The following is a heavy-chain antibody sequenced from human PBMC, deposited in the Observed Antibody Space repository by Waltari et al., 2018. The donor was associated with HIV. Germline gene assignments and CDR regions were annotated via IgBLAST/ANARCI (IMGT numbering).Heavy chain of an antibody. D-gene: IGHD3-22*01. CDR1: GGSISSSSHY. CDR2: IYSSGST. Sequence: QLQLQESGPGLVKPSETLSLTCTVSGGSISSSSHYWGWIRQPPGKGLEWIGSIYSSGSTYYNPSLKSRVTISVDTSKNQFSLKLSSVTAADTAVYYCARQGYYYDSSGYYTGAFDIWGQGTVVTVSS. V-gene: IGHV4-39*01. J-gene: IGHJ3*02. CDR3: ARQGYYYDSSGYYTGAFDI.